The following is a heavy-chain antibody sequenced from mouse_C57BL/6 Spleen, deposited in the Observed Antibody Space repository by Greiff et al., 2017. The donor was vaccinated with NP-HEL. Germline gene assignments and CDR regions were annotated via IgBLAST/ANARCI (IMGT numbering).Heavy chain of an antibody. CDR1: GYTFTDYN. Sequence: VQLKQSGPELVKPGASVKIPCKASGYTFTDYNMDWVKQSHGKSLEWIGDINPNNGGTIYNQKFKGKATLTVDKSSSTAYMELRSLTSEDTAVYYCARHDSNYWYFDVWGTGTTVTVSS. V-gene: IGHV1-18*01. J-gene: IGHJ1*03. CDR3: ARHDSNYWYFDV. D-gene: IGHD2-5*01. CDR2: INPNNGGT.